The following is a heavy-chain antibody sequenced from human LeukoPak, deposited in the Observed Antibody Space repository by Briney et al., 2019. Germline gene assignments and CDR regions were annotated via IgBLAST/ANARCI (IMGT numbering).Heavy chain of an antibody. CDR2: ISSSSSYI. J-gene: IGHJ3*02. CDR1: GFTFSSYS. D-gene: IGHD2-2*01. CDR3: AKASSSWVLIPAAPDI. Sequence: GGSLRLSCAASGFTFSSYSMNWVRQAPGKGLEWVSSISSSSSYIYYADSVKGRFTISRDNAKNSLYLQMNSLRAEDTAVYYCAKASSSWVLIPAAPDIWGQGTMVTVSS. V-gene: IGHV3-21*01.